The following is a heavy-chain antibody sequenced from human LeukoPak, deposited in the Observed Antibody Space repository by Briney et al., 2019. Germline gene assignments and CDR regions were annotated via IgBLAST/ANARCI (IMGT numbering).Heavy chain of an antibody. CDR2: IYYSGST. D-gene: IGHD3-10*01. Sequence: SETLSLTCTVSGGSLSSSRYYWGWVRQPPGRGLEWLGSIYYSGSTYYNPSLKSRVTISVDTSKNQFSLKLSSVTAADTAVYYCARQIRGVVRGVVWRYYMDVWGKGPTVTISS. CDR3: ARQIRGVVRGVVWRYYMDV. J-gene: IGHJ6*03. V-gene: IGHV4-39*01. CDR1: GGSLSSSRYY.